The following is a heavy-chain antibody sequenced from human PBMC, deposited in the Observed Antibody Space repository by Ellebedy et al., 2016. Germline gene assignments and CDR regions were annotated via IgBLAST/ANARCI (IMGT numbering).Heavy chain of an antibody. CDR2: ISSNGGST. J-gene: IGHJ4*02. Sequence: GGSLRLXXSASGFTFSSYAMHWVRQAPGKGLEYVSAISSNGGSTYYADSVKGRFTISRDNSKNTLYLQMNSLRDEDTAMYYCARDGGTYGGNNYWGQGTLVTVSS. V-gene: IGHV3-64*04. D-gene: IGHD4-23*01. CDR1: GFTFSSYA. CDR3: ARDGGTYGGNNY.